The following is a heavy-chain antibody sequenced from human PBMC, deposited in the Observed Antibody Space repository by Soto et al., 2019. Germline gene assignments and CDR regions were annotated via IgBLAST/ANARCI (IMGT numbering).Heavy chain of an antibody. CDR3: AREQTPLELPLFYFDY. CDR1: GFTFSSYS. V-gene: IGHV3-21*01. Sequence: GGSLRLSCAASGFTFSSYSMNWVRQAPGKGLEWVSSISSSSSYIYYADSVKGRFTISRDNTKNSLYLQMNSLRAEDTAVYYCAREQTPLELPLFYFDYWGQGTLVTVSS. J-gene: IGHJ4*02. D-gene: IGHD1-7*01. CDR2: ISSSSSYI.